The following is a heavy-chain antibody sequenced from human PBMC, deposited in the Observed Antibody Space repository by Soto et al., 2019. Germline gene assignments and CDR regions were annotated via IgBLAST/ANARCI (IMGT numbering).Heavy chain of an antibody. J-gene: IGHJ6*02. CDR3: AKEGLGYYYGMDV. CDR1: GFTFSSYG. CDR2: ISYDGSNK. D-gene: IGHD6-19*01. Sequence: GGSLRLSCAASGFTFSSYGMHWVRQAPGKGLEWVAVISYDGSNKYYADSVKGRFTISRDNSKNTLYLQMNSLRAEDTAVYYCAKEGLGYYYGMDVWGQGTTVTVSS. V-gene: IGHV3-30*18.